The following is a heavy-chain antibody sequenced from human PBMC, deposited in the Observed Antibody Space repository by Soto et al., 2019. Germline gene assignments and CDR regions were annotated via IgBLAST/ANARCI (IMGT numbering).Heavy chain of an antibody. V-gene: IGHV5-51*01. Sequence: GESLKISCKASGYIIKNYWIGWVRQMPGQGLEWMGIIFPDDSDTRYSPSFQGHVTISVDKSISTAYVQWSSLKASDSAIYYCFRGGVTSRTFDYWGQETLVTVPS. CDR2: IFPDDSDT. J-gene: IGHJ4*02. CDR1: GYIIKNYW. CDR3: FRGGVTSRTFDY. D-gene: IGHD3-16*01.